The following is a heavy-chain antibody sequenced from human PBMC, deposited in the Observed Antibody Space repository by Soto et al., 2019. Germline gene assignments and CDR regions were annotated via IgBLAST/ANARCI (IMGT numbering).Heavy chain of an antibody. CDR1: GGSINTSY. CDR3: TRGGPYCLGIPRTKPKVRFEV. Sequence: QVQLRESGPGLVKPSETLSLSCTVSGGSINTSYWTWIRQPPGKGLEWIGYIGNTGSDNYNPSLKSRGTMSVATSKNQVFLRLTSVTAADTAVYYCTRGGPYCLGIPRTKPKVRFEVWGQGTLVTVSS. V-gene: IGHV4-59*01. CDR2: IGNTGSD. J-gene: IGHJ1*01. D-gene: IGHD3-16*01.